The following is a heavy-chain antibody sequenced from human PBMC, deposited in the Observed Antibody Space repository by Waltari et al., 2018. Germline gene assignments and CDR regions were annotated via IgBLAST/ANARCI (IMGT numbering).Heavy chain of an antibody. V-gene: IGHV4-39*02. D-gene: IGHD1-1*01. J-gene: IGHJ3*02. CDR2: IYYSGST. CDR1: GGSISSSSYY. Sequence: QLQLQESGPGLVKPSETLSLPCTVSGGSISSSSYYWGWIRQPPGKGLEWIGSIYYSGSTYYNPSLKSRVTISVDTSKNQFSLKLSSVTAADTAVYYCVKDSKGTDSRYAFDIWGQGTMVTVSS. CDR3: VKDSKGTDSRYAFDI.